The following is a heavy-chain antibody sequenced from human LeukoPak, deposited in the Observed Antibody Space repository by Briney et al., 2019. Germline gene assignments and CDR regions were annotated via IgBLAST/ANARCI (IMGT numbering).Heavy chain of an antibody. J-gene: IGHJ3*02. CDR3: ARNRRGYSYNDAFDI. D-gene: IGHD5-18*01. CDR1: GYSFTTYW. Sequence: GESLKISCKGSGYSFTTYWIGWVRQMPGKGLEWMGIIYPGDSDTRYSPSFQGQVTISADKSISTAYLQWSSLKASDTAMYYCARNRRGYSYNDAFDIWGQGTMVTVSS. V-gene: IGHV5-51*01. CDR2: IYPGDSDT.